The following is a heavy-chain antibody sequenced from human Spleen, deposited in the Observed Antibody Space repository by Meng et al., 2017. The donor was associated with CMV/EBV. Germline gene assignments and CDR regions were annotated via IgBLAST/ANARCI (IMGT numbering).Heavy chain of an antibody. CDR1: GFTFSDYY. J-gene: IGHJ4*02. V-gene: IGHV3-30*02. D-gene: IGHD2-2*01. CDR2: IRYDGSNK. Sequence: GESLKISCVASGFTFSDYYMSWVRQAPGKGLEWVAFIRYDGSNKYYADSVKGRFTISRDNSKNTLYLQMSSLRAEDTALYYCAKDRIRYCSSISCFSFDYWGQGTLVTVSS. CDR3: AKDRIRYCSSISCFSFDY.